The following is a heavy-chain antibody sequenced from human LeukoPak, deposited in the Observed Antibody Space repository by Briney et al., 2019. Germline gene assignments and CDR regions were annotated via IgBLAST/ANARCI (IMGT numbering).Heavy chain of an antibody. J-gene: IGHJ6*02. CDR2: ISSYNGKT. CDR3: ARMYCSRGSCNPLFYYYAMDV. CDR1: GYTFTMSG. D-gene: IGHD2-15*01. V-gene: IGHV1-18*01. Sequence: ASVKVSCKASGYTFTMSGISWVRQAPGQGLEWMGWISSYNGKTNYAERLQGRVTMTTDTSTSTAYMELRSLRSDDTAVYYCARMYCSRGSCNPLFYYYAMDVWGQGTTVTVSS.